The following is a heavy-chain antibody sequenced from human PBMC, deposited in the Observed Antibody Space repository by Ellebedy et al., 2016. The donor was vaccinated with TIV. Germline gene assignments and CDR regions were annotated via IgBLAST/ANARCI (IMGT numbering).Heavy chain of an antibody. CDR2: ISGSGGST. CDR3: AKDQQWLPRGRFDY. V-gene: IGHV3-23*01. D-gene: IGHD6-19*01. CDR1: GFTFSSYW. Sequence: GESLKISXAASGFTFSSYWMSWVRQAPGKGLEWVSAISGSGGSTYYADSVKGRFTISRDNSKNTLYLQMNSLRAEDTAVYYCAKDQQWLPRGRFDYWGQGTLVTVSS. J-gene: IGHJ4*02.